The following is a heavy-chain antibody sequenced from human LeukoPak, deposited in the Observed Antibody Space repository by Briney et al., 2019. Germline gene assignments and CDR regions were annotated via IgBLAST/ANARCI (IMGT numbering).Heavy chain of an antibody. CDR2: IYYSGST. Sequence: SETLSLTCTVSGGSISSSSYSWGWIRQPPGKGLEWIGSIYYSGSTYYNPSLKSRVTISVDTSKNQFSLKLSPVTAADTAVYYCARLRPGIAVGGDAFDIWGQGTMVTVSS. V-gene: IGHV4-39*01. CDR1: GGSISSSSYS. D-gene: IGHD6-19*01. J-gene: IGHJ3*02. CDR3: ARLRPGIAVGGDAFDI.